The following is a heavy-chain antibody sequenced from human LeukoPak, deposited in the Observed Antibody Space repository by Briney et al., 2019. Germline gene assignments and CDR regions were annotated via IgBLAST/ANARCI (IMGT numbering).Heavy chain of an antibody. CDR1: GYTFTGYY. J-gene: IGHJ6*02. Sequence: ASVKVSCKASGYTFTGYYMHWVRQAPGQGLEWMGWINPNSGGTNSAQKFQGRVTMTRDTSISTAYMELSRLRSDDTAVYYCARDHCSDSDCYEHYYYGMDVWGQGTTVTVSS. CDR3: ARDHCSDSDCYEHYYYGMDV. D-gene: IGHD2-21*02. V-gene: IGHV1-2*02. CDR2: INPNSGGT.